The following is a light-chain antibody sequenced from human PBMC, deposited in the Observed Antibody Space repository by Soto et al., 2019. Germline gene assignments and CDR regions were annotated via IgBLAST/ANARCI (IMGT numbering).Light chain of an antibody. CDR3: SSHGGSNNFVV. V-gene: IGLV2-8*01. Sequence: QPVLTQPPSASGSPGQSVTISCTGTSSDVGAYNYVSWYQQHPGKAPKVIIYEVSKRPSGVPDRFSGSKSGNTASLTVSGLQAEDEADYYCSSHGGSNNFVVFGGGTKVTVL. CDR2: EVS. J-gene: IGLJ2*01. CDR1: SSDVGAYNY.